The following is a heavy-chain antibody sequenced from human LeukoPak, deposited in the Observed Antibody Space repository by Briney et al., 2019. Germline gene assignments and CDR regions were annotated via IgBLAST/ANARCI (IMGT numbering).Heavy chain of an antibody. CDR1: GFTFSSYS. J-gene: IGHJ3*02. CDR2: ISSSSSYI. V-gene: IGHV3-21*01. D-gene: IGHD1-26*01. Sequence: TGGSLRLSCAASGFTFSSYSMNWVRQAPGKGLEWVSSISSSSSYIYYADSVKGRFTISRDNSKNTLYVQMNSLRAEDTAVYYCARGSFGAGVGATMDDACDIWGQGTMVTVSS. CDR3: ARGSFGAGVGATMDDACDI.